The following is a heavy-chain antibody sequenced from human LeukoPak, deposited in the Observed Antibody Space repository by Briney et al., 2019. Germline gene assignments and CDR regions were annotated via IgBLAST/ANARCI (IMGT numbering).Heavy chain of an antibody. CDR3: AISMVRGVIHPN. CDR1: VYTFTDYY. Sequence: GASVKVSCKVSVYTFTDYYMHWVQQAPGKGLEWMGLVDPEDGETIYAEKFQGRVTITADTSTDTAYMELSSLRSEDTAVYYCAISMVRGVIHPNWGQGTLVTVSS. V-gene: IGHV1-69-2*01. J-gene: IGHJ4*02. D-gene: IGHD3-10*01. CDR2: VDPEDGET.